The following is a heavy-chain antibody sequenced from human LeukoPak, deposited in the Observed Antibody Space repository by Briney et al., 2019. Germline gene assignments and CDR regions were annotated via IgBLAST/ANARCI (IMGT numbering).Heavy chain of an antibody. CDR1: EFTFSSYA. D-gene: IGHD5-12*01. Sequence: PGRSLRLSCAASEFTFSSYAMHWVRQAPGKGLEWVAVISSDGSNKYYADSVKGRFAISRDNSKNTLYLQMNSLRGEDTAVFYCARDRSSYEYFFDHWGQGTLVTVSS. J-gene: IGHJ4*02. CDR3: ARDRSSYEYFFDH. V-gene: IGHV3-30*09. CDR2: ISSDGSNK.